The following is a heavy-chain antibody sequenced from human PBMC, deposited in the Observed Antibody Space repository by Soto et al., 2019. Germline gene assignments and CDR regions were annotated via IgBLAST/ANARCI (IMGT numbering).Heavy chain of an antibody. Sequence: ASVKVSCKTSGYTFTSCYMHWVRQAPGQGPEWMGIINTRGGGTNYAQKFQGRVTMTRDTSTSTVYMELSSLTSEDTAMYFCARDKIVGATTGWFDPWGQGTLVTVSS. CDR2: INTRGGGT. V-gene: IGHV1-46*01. CDR1: GYTFTSCY. CDR3: ARDKIVGATTGWFDP. D-gene: IGHD1-26*01. J-gene: IGHJ5*02.